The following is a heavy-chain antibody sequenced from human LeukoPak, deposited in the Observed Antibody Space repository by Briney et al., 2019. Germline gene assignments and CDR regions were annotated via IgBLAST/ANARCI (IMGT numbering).Heavy chain of an antibody. J-gene: IGHJ4*02. CDR2: IRYDGSNK. Sequence: PGGSLRLSCAASGFTFSSYAMSWVRQAPGKGLEWVPFIRYDGSNKYYADSVKGRFTISRDNSKNTLYLQMNSLRAEDTAVYYCAKRGITIFGVATTEDYWGQGTLVTVSS. CDR3: AKRGITIFGVATTEDY. V-gene: IGHV3-30*02. D-gene: IGHD3-3*01. CDR1: GFTFSSYA.